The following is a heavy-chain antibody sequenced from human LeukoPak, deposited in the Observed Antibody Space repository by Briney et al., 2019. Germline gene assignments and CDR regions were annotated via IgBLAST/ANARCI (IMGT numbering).Heavy chain of an antibody. CDR1: GFTFSGST. J-gene: IGHJ4*02. Sequence: GGSLRLSCAASGFTFSGSTMHWVRQASGKGLEWVGRIRTKANTYATAYAASVKGRFTISRDDSKNTAYLRMNSLKTEDTAVYYCTRRMCYDSSGYCHFDYWGQGTLVTVSS. D-gene: IGHD3-22*01. V-gene: IGHV3-73*01. CDR2: IRTKANTYAT. CDR3: TRRMCYDSSGYCHFDY.